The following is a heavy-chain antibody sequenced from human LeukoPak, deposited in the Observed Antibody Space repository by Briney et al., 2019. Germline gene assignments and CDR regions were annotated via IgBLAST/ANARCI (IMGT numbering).Heavy chain of an antibody. J-gene: IGHJ6*02. CDR3: ARVLRYFDWSYGMDV. V-gene: IGHV4-39*07. CDR1: GGSISSSSYY. D-gene: IGHD3-9*01. CDR2: IYYSGST. Sequence: TSETLSLTCTVSGGSISSSSYYWGWIRQPPGKGLEWIGSIYYSGSTYYNPSLKSRVTISVDTSKNQFSLKLSSVTAADTAVYYCARVLRYFDWSYGMDVWGQGTTVTVSS.